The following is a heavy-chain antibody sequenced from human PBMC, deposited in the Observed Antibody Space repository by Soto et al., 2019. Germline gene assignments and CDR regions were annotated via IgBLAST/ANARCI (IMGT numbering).Heavy chain of an antibody. Sequence: VASVKVSCKASGYTFTRYYMHWVRQAPRQGLEWMGIINPSGGSTSYAQKFQGRVTMTRDTSTSTVYMELSSLRSEDTAVYYCARDDTSGGRHDYWGQVPLGTVSS. V-gene: IGHV1-46*01. CDR2: INPSGGST. D-gene: IGHD2-15*01. CDR3: ARDDTSGGRHDY. J-gene: IGHJ4*02. CDR1: GYTFTRYY.